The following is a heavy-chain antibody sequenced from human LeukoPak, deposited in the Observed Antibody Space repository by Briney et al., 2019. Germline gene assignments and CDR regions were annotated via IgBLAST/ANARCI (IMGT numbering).Heavy chain of an antibody. CDR2: INPNIGDT. D-gene: IGHD3-22*01. V-gene: IGHV1-2*02. J-gene: IGHJ4*02. CDR3: ARSSGFFYYFAY. Sequence: ASVKVSCKASGYALTGYYFHGVRQARGQGLEGMGWINPNIGDTNYAEKFQGRVTLTRDTSINIAYMELSRLTSDDTAVYYCARSSGFFYYFAYWGQGTLITVSS. CDR1: GYALTGYY.